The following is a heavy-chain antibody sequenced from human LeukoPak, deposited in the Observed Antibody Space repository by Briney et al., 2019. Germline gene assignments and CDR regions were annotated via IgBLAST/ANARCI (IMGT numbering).Heavy chain of an antibody. CDR3: AKDQRNVIRAFDY. CDR1: GFTFSSYG. V-gene: IGHV3-30*02. Sequence: PGGSLRLSCAASGFTFSSYGMHWVRQAPGKGLEWVAFIRYDSSNKYYADSVKGRFTITRDNSKNTLYLQMNSLRAEDTAVYYCAKDQRNVIRAFDYWGHGTLVTVSS. D-gene: IGHD2/OR15-2a*01. CDR2: IRYDSSNK. J-gene: IGHJ4*01.